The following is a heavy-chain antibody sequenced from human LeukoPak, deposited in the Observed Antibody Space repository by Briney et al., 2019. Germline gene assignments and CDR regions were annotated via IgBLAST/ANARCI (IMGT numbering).Heavy chain of an antibody. V-gene: IGHV3-43*02. CDR3: AKGGKKGNMIVVTITYFDY. Sequence: PGGTLGLSCAASGFTFDDFAMHWVRQAPGKGLEWVSLISGDGGSTYYADSVKGRFTISRDNSKNSLYLQMNSLRTEDTALYYCAKGGKKGNMIVVTITYFDYWGQGTLVTVSS. D-gene: IGHD3-22*01. CDR1: GFTFDDFA. J-gene: IGHJ4*02. CDR2: ISGDGGST.